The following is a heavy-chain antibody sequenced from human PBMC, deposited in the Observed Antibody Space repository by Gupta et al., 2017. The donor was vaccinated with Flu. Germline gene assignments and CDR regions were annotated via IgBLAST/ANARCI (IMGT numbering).Heavy chain of an antibody. CDR3: AKDPFAGAAAGY. Sequence: EVQLVESGGGLVQPGRSLRLSCAASGFTFDDYAMHWVRQAPGKGLGWVSGISWNSGSIGYADSVKGRFTISRDNAKNSLYLQMNSLRAEDTALYYCAKDPFAGAAAGYWGQGTLVTVSS. V-gene: IGHV3-9*01. CDR2: ISWNSGSI. J-gene: IGHJ4*02. D-gene: IGHD6-13*01. CDR1: GFTFDDYA.